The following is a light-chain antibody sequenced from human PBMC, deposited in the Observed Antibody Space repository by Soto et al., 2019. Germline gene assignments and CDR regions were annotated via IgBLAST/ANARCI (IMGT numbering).Light chain of an antibody. CDR1: QSISSSY. Sequence: ELVLTQSPGTLSLSPGERATLSCRASQSISSSYLAWYQQKPGQAPRLLIYAASSRATGIPDRFSGSGSGTDFTLTSSRLEPEDFAVYYCQQYGSSSYTFGQGTQLEIK. CDR3: QQYGSSSYT. CDR2: AAS. V-gene: IGKV3-20*01. J-gene: IGKJ2*01.